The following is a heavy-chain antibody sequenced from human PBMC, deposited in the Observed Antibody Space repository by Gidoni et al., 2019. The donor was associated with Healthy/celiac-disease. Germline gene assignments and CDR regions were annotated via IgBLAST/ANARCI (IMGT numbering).Heavy chain of an antibody. D-gene: IGHD3-22*01. CDR2: MNPNSGNT. CDR3: ARGADYYDSSGYYYENLHGMDV. J-gene: IGHJ6*02. V-gene: IGHV1-8*01. CDR1: GYTFTSYD. Sequence: QVQLVQSGAEVKKPGASVKVYCKASGYTFTSYDINWVRQATGQGLEWMGWMNPNSGNTGYAQKFQGRVTMTRNTSISTAYMELSSLRSEDTAVYYCARGADYYDSSGYYYENLHGMDVWGQGTTVTVSS.